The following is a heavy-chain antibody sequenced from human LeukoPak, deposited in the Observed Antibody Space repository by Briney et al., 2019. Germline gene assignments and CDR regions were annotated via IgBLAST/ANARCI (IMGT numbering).Heavy chain of an antibody. J-gene: IGHJ4*02. D-gene: IGHD4-17*01. V-gene: IGHV3-23*01. CDR3: AKDITVTLGGPDY. Sequence: PGGSLRLSCAASGFTFRTYAMSWVRQAPGKGLEWVSAISGSGGSTYYADSVKGRFTISRDNSKNTLYLQMNSLRAEDTAVYYCAKDITVTLGGPDYWGQGTLVTVSS. CDR1: GFTFRTYA. CDR2: ISGSGGST.